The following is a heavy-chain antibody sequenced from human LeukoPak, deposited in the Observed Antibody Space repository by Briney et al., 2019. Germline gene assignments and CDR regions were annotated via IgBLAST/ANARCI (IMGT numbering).Heavy chain of an antibody. CDR3: ARSGGWNLNNWFDP. J-gene: IGHJ5*02. CDR1: GGTFSSYA. D-gene: IGHD1-1*01. CDR2: IIPIFGTA. Sequence: ASVKVSCKASGGTFSSYAISWVRQAPGQGLEWMGGIIPIFGTANYAQKFQGRVTITTDESTSTAYMELSSLRSEDTAVYYCARSGGWNLNNWFDPWGQGTLVTVSS. V-gene: IGHV1-69*05.